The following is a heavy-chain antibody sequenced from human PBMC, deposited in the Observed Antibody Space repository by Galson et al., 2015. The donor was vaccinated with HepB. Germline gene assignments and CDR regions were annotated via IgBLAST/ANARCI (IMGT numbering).Heavy chain of an antibody. J-gene: IGHJ3*02. D-gene: IGHD3-3*01. Sequence: SLRLSCAASGFTFSSYGMHWVRQAPGKGLEWVAVISYDGSNKYYADSVKGRFTISRDNSKNTLYLQMNSLRAEDTAVYYCAKEAERFLEWLDAGGAFDIWGQGTMVTVSS. CDR3: AKEAERFLEWLDAGGAFDI. CDR2: ISYDGSNK. CDR1: GFTFSSYG. V-gene: IGHV3-30*18.